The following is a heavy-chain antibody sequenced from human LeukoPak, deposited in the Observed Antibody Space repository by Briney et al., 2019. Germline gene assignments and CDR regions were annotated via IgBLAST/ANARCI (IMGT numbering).Heavy chain of an antibody. CDR2: INPDTGDT. D-gene: IGHD4-23*01. CDR1: GYTFTGYY. CDR3: ARDLAPYGGYSIPAY. V-gene: IGHV1-2*02. J-gene: IGHJ4*02. Sequence: VASVKVSCKASGYTFTGYYIHWLRQAPGQGLEWVGWINPDTGDTRFAERFPGRVTLTRDTSLSSVYMELDSLTSDDSAVYFCARDLAPYGGYSIPAYWGQGTLVTVSS.